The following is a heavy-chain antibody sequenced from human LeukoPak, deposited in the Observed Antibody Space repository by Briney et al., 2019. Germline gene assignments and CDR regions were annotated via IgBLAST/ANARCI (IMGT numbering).Heavy chain of an antibody. D-gene: IGHD2-2*01. Sequence: GGSLRLSCAASGFTFISYAMSWVRQAPGQGLQWVSGISDVGGTFYADSVKGRFTISRDNSKNTLYLQMNSLRAEDTAIYYCAKDHCSTTRCIAGFDFWGQGTLVTVSS. CDR3: AKDHCSTTRCIAGFDF. CDR1: GFTFISYA. V-gene: IGHV3-23*01. CDR2: ISDVGGT. J-gene: IGHJ4*02.